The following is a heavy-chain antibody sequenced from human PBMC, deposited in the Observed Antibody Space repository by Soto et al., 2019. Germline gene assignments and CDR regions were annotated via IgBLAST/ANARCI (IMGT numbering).Heavy chain of an antibody. CDR1: GYTFTSYP. Sequence: ASVKVSCTASGYTFTSYPMNCLRQAPGQRPEWMGWINAGNGGTKYSQKFQGRVTITRDTSASTAYMELSSLRSEDTAVYYCTLTYHDGSESYYFQYWGQGTLVTVSS. CDR3: TLTYHDGSESYYFQY. CDR2: INAGNGGT. J-gene: IGHJ1*01. D-gene: IGHD3-10*01. V-gene: IGHV1-3*01.